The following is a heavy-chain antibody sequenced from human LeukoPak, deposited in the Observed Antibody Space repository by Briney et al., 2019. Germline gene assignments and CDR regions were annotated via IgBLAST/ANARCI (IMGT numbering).Heavy chain of an antibody. J-gene: IGHJ6*02. CDR2: INHNGNVN. V-gene: IGHV3-7*03. Sequence: EPVGSLRLSCAASGFTFSSYWMNWARQAPGKGLEWVASINHNGNVNYYVDSVKGRFTISRDNAKNSLYLQMSNLRAEGTAVYFCARGGGLDVWGQGATVTVSS. CDR1: GFTFSSYW. CDR3: ARGGGLDV. D-gene: IGHD3-16*01.